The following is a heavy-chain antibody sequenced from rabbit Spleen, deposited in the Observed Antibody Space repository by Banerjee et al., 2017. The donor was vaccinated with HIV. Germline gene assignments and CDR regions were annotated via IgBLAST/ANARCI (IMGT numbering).Heavy chain of an antibody. J-gene: IGHJ6*01. CDR1: GFDFSNYG. CDR2: IEPIFGNT. CDR3: ARDTGSSFSSYGMDL. V-gene: IGHV1S7*01. D-gene: IGHD8-1*01. Sequence: QSLEESGGGLVQPGGSLKLSCKASGFDFSNYGVSWVRQAPGKGLEWIGYIEPIFGNTYYANWVNGRFTISSHNAQNTLYLQLSSLTVADTATYFCARDTGSSFSSYGMDLWGPGTLVTVS.